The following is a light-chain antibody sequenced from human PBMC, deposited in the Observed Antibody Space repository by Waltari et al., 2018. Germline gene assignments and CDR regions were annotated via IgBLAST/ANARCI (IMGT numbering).Light chain of an antibody. CDR1: GPTIAGGYD. CDR2: GSS. CDR3: QSYDTSLSVV. Sequence: QSVLTQPPSVSGAPGQRVTISCTGSGPTIAGGYDVPWYQQLPRAAPKLLIYGSSTRPLGVPDRFFGSTSGTSASLAITGLQAEDEADYYCQSYDTSLSVVFGGGTKLTVL. V-gene: IGLV1-40*01. J-gene: IGLJ3*02.